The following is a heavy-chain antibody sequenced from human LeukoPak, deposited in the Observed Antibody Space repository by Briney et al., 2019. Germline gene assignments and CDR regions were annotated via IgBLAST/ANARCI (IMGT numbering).Heavy chain of an antibody. Sequence: PGRSLRLSCAASGFTFSSYGMHWVRQAPGKGLEWVEVISYDGSNKYYADSVKGRFTISRDNSKNTLYLQMNSLRAEDTAVYYCAKEGREDGDYPYGMDVWGQGTTVTVSS. D-gene: IGHD4-17*01. J-gene: IGHJ6*02. V-gene: IGHV3-30*18. CDR3: AKEGREDGDYPYGMDV. CDR1: GFTFSSYG. CDR2: ISYDGSNK.